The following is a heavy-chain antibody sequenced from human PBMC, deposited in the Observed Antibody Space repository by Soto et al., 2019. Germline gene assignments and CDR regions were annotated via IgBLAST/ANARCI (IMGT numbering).Heavy chain of an antibody. CDR3: ARDRCGGDCFPHWFDP. J-gene: IGHJ5*02. D-gene: IGHD2-21*02. CDR2: ISAYNGNT. V-gene: IGHV1-18*01. CDR1: GYTFTSYG. Sequence: ASVKVSCKASGYTFTSYGISWVRQAPGQGLEWMGWISAYNGNTNYAQKLQGRVTMTTDTSTSTAYMELRSLRSDDTAVYYCARDRCGGDCFPHWFDPWVQGTLVTVS.